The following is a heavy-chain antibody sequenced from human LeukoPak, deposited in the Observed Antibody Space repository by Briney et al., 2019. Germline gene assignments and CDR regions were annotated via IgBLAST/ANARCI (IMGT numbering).Heavy chain of an antibody. J-gene: IGHJ5*02. CDR3: ARGTMVRGVNNWFDP. V-gene: IGHV1-69*04. CDR1: GGTFSSYA. D-gene: IGHD3-10*01. Sequence: SVKVSCKASGGTFSSYAISWVRQAPGQGLEWMGRIIPILGIANYAQKFQGRVTITADKSTSTAYMELSSLRSEDTAVYYCARGTMVRGVNNWFDPWGQGTLVTVSS. CDR2: IIPILGIA.